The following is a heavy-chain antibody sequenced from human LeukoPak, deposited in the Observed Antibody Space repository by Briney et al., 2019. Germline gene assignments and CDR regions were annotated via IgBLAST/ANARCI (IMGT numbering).Heavy chain of an antibody. CDR2: TKEDGSEK. V-gene: IGHV3-7*01. D-gene: IGHD1-20*01. CDR3: ARAASKGITGTAPVVS. J-gene: IGHJ4*02. Sequence: GGSLRLSCVTSGFTFSSHWMSWVRQAPGKGLEWVANTKEDGSEKYYVDSLKGRFTISRDNAKNSLFLQMDSLRAEDTAVYYCARAASKGITGTAPVVSWGQGTLVTVSS. CDR1: GFTFSSHW.